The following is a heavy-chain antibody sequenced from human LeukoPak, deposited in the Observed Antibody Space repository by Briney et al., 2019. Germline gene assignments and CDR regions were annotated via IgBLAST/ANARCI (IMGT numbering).Heavy chain of an antibody. D-gene: IGHD6-19*01. Sequence: GGSLRLSCAASGFTLDDYAMHWVRQAPGKGLEWVSGITWNSGNIGYADSVKGRSTISRDNAKNSLYLQMNSLRAEDTALYYCAKAGHGGVDLYSSGWSDFWGQGTLVTVSS. V-gene: IGHV3-9*01. CDR2: ITWNSGNI. CDR1: GFTLDDYA. J-gene: IGHJ4*02. CDR3: AKAGHGGVDLYSSGWSDF.